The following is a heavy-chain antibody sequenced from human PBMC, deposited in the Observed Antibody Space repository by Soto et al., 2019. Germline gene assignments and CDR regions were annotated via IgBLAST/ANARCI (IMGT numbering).Heavy chain of an antibody. J-gene: IGHJ5*02. CDR3: ARELSIRWLTNWFDL. CDR1: DDSLRKGGDH. V-gene: IGHV4-31*01. Sequence: QVQLRESGAGLVEPSQTVSLTCSISDDSLRKGGDHWTWIRQFRGRGLEWIGDTYNNGNTYYNPSIKGQVSITEDRSNNQFSLRLSSATAAATAVYYCARELSIRWLTNWFDLWGQGILVTVSS. CDR2: TYNNGNT. D-gene: IGHD3-22*01.